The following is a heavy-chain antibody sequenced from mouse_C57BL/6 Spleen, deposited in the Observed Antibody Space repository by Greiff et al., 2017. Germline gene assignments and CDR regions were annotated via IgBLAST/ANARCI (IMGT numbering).Heavy chain of an antibody. CDR2: INPNNGGT. Sequence: EVQLQQSGPELVKPGASVKISCKASGYTFTDYYMNWVKQSHGKSLEWIGDINPNNGGTSYNQKFKGKATLTVDKSSSTAYMELRSLTSEDSAVYYCARSLDGYYNYFDYWGQGTTLTVSS. J-gene: IGHJ2*01. V-gene: IGHV1-26*01. D-gene: IGHD2-3*01. CDR1: GYTFTDYY. CDR3: ARSLDGYYNYFDY.